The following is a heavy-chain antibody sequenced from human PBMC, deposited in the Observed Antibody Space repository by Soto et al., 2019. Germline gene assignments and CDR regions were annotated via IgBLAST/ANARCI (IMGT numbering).Heavy chain of an antibody. CDR1: GGSISDLY. Sequence: QVQLQESGPGLVKPSETLSLTCTVSGGSISDLYWTWIRQPPGKGLEWIGYIYNSGPTNYNPSLKSRVTISVDTSKKQVSLKLNSVTAADTAVYYCVRALMGPIQFDYWGQGTLVTVSS. CDR3: VRALMGPIQFDY. V-gene: IGHV4-59*11. J-gene: IGHJ4*02. CDR2: IYNSGPT. D-gene: IGHD3-9*01.